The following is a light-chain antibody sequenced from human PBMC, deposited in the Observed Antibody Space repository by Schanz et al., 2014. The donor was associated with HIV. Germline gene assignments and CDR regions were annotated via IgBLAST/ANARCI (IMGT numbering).Light chain of an antibody. CDR1: QSISNW. V-gene: IGKV1-5*03. CDR2: KAS. J-gene: IGKJ2*01. Sequence: DIQVTQSPSTLSASVGDRVTISCRASQSISNWLAWYQQKPGKAPKLLISKASGLEGGVPSRFSGSGSGTEFTLTISSLQPDDFATYYCQQYNSYSYTFGQGTKLEIK. CDR3: QQYNSYSYT.